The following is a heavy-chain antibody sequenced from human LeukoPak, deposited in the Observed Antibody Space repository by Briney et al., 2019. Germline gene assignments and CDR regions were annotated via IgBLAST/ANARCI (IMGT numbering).Heavy chain of an antibody. CDR1: GGSISSYY. CDR2: IYTSGST. Sequence: SETLSLTCTVSGGSISSYYWSWIRQPAGKGLEWIGRIYTSGSTNYNPSLKSRVTISVDTSKNQFSLKLSSVTAADTAVYYCARGNPTHSGSRPYDYWGQGTLVTVSS. V-gene: IGHV4-4*07. CDR3: ARGNPTHSGSRPYDY. J-gene: IGHJ4*02. D-gene: IGHD6-19*01.